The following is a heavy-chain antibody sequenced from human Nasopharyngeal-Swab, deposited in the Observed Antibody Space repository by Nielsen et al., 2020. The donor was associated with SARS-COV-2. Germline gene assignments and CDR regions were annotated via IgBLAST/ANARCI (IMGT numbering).Heavy chain of an antibody. CDR2: IYSGGSST. V-gene: IGHV3-23*03. CDR1: GFSFSSYA. J-gene: IGHJ6*02. Sequence: GESLKISCAASGFSFSSYAMNWVRQAPGKGLEWVAIIYSGGSSTYFPDSVKGRFTISRDDSSNTLYLQMSSLRAEDTAVYYCAKSIDLMGYGLDVWGLGTTVTVSS. D-gene: IGHD3-10*01. CDR3: AKSIDLMGYGLDV.